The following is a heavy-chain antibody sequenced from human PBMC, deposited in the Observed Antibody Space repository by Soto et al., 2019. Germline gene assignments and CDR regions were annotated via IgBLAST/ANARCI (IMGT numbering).Heavy chain of an antibody. V-gene: IGHV1-69*02. CDR3: ARGGSSSPSSGWHLHDYYYMDV. CDR1: GGTFSSYT. D-gene: IGHD6-19*01. J-gene: IGHJ6*03. CDR2: IIPILGIA. Sequence: ASVKVSCKASGGTFSSYTISWVRQAPGQGLEWMGRIIPILGIANYAQKFQGRVTITADKSTSTAYMELSSLRSEDTAVYYCARGGSSSPSSGWHLHDYYYMDVWGKGTTVTVSS.